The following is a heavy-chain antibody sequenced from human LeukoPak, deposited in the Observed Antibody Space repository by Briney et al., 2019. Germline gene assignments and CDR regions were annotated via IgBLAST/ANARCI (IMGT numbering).Heavy chain of an antibody. CDR2: SDGSST. Sequence: GGSLRLSCAASGFTFSTYWMHWVRQAPGKGLVWVSRSDGSSTYYADSVKGRFTVSRDNAKNTLYLQMNSLRAEDTAVYSCARSDWFDPWGQGTLVTVSS. CDR1: GFTFSTYW. J-gene: IGHJ5*02. V-gene: IGHV3-74*01. CDR3: ARSDWFDP.